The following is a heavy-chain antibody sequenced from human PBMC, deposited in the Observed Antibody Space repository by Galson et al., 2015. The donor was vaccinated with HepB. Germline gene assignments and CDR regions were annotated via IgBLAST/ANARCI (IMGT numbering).Heavy chain of an antibody. CDR3: ARGNWEGYYYDSSGELDY. J-gene: IGHJ4*02. V-gene: IGHV1-18*04. CDR1: GYTFTSYG. CDR2: ISAYNGNT. Sequence: SVKVSCKASGYTFTSYGISWVRQAPGQGLEWMGWISAYNGNTNYAQKLQGRVTMTTDTSTSTAYMELRSLRSDDTAVYYCARGNWEGYYYDSSGELDYWGQGTLVTVSS. D-gene: IGHD3-22*01.